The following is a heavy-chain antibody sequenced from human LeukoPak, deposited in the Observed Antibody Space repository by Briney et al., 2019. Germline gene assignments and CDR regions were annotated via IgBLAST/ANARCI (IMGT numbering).Heavy chain of an antibody. CDR2: IYSGGST. CDR3: AKSDYGC. CDR1: GFNFNNYW. D-gene: IGHD4-17*01. J-gene: IGHJ4*02. Sequence: GGSLRLSCAASGFNFNNYWMSWLRQAPGKGLEWVSVIYSGGSTYYADSVKGRFTTSRDNSKNTVYLQMNSLRAEDTAVYYCAKSDYGCWGQGTLVTVSS. V-gene: IGHV3-53*01.